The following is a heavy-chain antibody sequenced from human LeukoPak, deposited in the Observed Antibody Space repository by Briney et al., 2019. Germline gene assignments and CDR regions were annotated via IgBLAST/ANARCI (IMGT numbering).Heavy chain of an antibody. CDR3: AKDRAQQLVLDF. Sequence: GGSLRLSCAASGFTFSSYAMSWVRQAPGKGLEWVSAIIGSGSSTYYADSVKGRFTISRDNSKNTLFLQLNSLRAENTAVYYCAKDRAQQLVLDFWGQGTLVTVSS. J-gene: IGHJ4*02. D-gene: IGHD6-13*01. V-gene: IGHV3-23*01. CDR2: IIGSGSST. CDR1: GFTFSSYA.